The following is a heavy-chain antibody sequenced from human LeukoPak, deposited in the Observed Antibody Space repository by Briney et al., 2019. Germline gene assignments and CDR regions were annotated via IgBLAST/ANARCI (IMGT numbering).Heavy chain of an antibody. V-gene: IGHV1-18*01. CDR3: ARDLTRGSSSDY. J-gene: IGHJ4*02. CDR2: ISAYNGNS. CDR1: GYTFNSYG. Sequence: ASAKVSCKSSGYTFNSYGISWVRQAPGQGLDLMGWISAYNGNSNCAQKFQGRVTMNTDTSSSSVYIALRSLRADDTAVYYCARDLTRGSSSDYWGQGTLVTVSS. D-gene: IGHD6-6*01.